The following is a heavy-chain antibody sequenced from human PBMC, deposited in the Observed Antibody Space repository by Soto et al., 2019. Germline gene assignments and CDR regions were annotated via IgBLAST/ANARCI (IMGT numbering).Heavy chain of an antibody. J-gene: IGHJ4*02. CDR2: IIPIFGTA. CDR3: ARGGVVDYGDYPYYFDY. D-gene: IGHD4-17*01. Sequence: ASVKVSCKASGGTFSSYAISWVRQAPGQGLEWMGGIIPIFGTANYAQKFQGRVTITADESTSTAYMELSSLRSEDTAVYYCARGGVVDYGDYPYYFDYWGQGTLVTVSS. V-gene: IGHV1-69*13. CDR1: GGTFSSYA.